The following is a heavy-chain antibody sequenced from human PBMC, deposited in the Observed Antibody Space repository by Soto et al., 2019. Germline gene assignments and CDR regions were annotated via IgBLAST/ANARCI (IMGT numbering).Heavy chain of an antibody. V-gene: IGHV1-18*01. D-gene: IGHD1-26*01. CDR1: GYTFTSYG. Sequence: QVQLVQSGAEVKKPGASVKVSCKASGYTFTSYGISWVRQAPGQGLEGMGRISVYNGNTNYAQKLQGRVTMTTDTSTSTDYMELRSLRSDDTAVYYCARVVGAIGHWFDPWGQGTLVTVSS. CDR2: ISVYNGNT. J-gene: IGHJ5*02. CDR3: ARVVGAIGHWFDP.